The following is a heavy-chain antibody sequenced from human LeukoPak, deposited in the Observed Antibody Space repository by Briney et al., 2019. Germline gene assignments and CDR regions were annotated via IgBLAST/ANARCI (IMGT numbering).Heavy chain of an antibody. CDR3: ARPLGGAGGYYYPPHN. CDR1: GYTFTDFA. V-gene: IGHV1-3*04. Sequence: GASVKVSCKASGYTFTDFAIQWVRQAPGQRLEWMGWINTGNGNTKYSQNFQGRVTITRDTSANTAYLEVSSLRSEDTAVYYYARPLGGAGGYYYPPHNWGQGTLVSVSS. CDR2: INTGNGNT. J-gene: IGHJ4*02. D-gene: IGHD3-10*01.